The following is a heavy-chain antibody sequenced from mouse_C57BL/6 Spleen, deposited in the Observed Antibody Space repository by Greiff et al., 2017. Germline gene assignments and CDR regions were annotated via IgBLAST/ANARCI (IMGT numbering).Heavy chain of an antibody. Sequence: EVKLMESGGGLVKPGGSLKLSCAASRFTFSSYAMSWVRQTPEKRLEWVATISDGGSYTYYPDNVKGRFTISRDNAKNNLYLQMSHLKSEDTAMYYCARDGSSPFDYWGQGTTLTVSS. CDR2: ISDGGSYT. CDR3: ARDGSSPFDY. J-gene: IGHJ2*01. CDR1: RFTFSSYA. D-gene: IGHD1-1*01. V-gene: IGHV5-4*01.